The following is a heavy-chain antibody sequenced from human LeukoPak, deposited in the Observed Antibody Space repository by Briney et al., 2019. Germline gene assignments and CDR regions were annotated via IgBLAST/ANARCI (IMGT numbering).Heavy chain of an antibody. CDR3: AKDEGYGSGSYYTRYDAFDI. D-gene: IGHD3-10*01. CDR1: GFTFSSYG. V-gene: IGHV3-30*18. CDR2: ISYDGSNE. J-gene: IGHJ3*02. Sequence: GRSLRLSCAASGFTFSSYGMHWVRQAPGKGLEWVALISYDGSNEYYADSVKGRSTISRDNSMNTLHLQMNSLRAEDTAVYYCAKDEGYGSGSYYTRYDAFDIWGQGTMVAVSS.